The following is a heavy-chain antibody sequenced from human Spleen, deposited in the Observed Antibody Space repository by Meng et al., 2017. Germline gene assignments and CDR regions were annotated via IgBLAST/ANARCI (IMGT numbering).Heavy chain of an antibody. Sequence: GGSLRLSCAASGFTFSSYAMHWVRQAPGKGLEWVAVILYDGNNKYYADSVKGRFTISRDNSKSTLYLQMNSLRAEDTAIYYCARVVCNSGSGTSCYYGSRYFYGMDVWGQGTTVTVSS. V-gene: IGHV3-33*08. CDR3: ARVVCNSGSGTSCYYGSRYFYGMDV. D-gene: IGHD2-15*01. J-gene: IGHJ6*02. CDR1: GFTFSSYA. CDR2: ILYDGNNK.